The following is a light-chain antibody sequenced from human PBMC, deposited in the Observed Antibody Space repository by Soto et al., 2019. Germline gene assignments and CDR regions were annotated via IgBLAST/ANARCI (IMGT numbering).Light chain of an antibody. Sequence: EIVLTQSPATLSVSPGERVTLSCRASQSLSHILAWYQHKPGQSPRLLIYGVSTRVAGVPSRFSGGGSATDFTLTISRLEAEDFAVYCCQSYNDWPFSFGQGTKREI. V-gene: IGKV3-15*01. CDR3: QSYNDWPFS. J-gene: IGKJ2*01. CDR2: GVS. CDR1: QSLSHI.